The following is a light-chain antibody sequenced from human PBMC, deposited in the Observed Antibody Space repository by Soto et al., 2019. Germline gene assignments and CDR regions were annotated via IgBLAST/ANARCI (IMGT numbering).Light chain of an antibody. CDR3: QQYNNWPFS. V-gene: IGKV3-15*01. CDR2: DVS. CDR1: QGVTTN. Sequence: EIIMTQSPGTLSVSPGERGTLSCGAAQGVTTNFAWYQQKSGQSPRLLIYDVSNRATGVPARFSGSGSETDFTLTISGLRSEDSAVYFCQQYNNWPFSFGQGTRLEIK. J-gene: IGKJ5*01.